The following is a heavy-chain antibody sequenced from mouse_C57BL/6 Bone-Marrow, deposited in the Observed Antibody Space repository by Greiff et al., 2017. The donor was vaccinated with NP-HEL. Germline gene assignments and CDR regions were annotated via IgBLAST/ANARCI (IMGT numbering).Heavy chain of an antibody. CDR2: IYPGSGNT. V-gene: IGHV1-66*01. J-gene: IGHJ4*01. Sequence: VKLQESGPELVKPGASVKISCKASGYSFTSYYIHWVKQRPGQGLEWIGWIYPGSGNTKYNEKFKGKAALPADTSYSTSYMQLSSLTSEDSAVYYCARPPYYYGSSYYAMDYWGQGTSVTVSS. CDR3: ARPPYYYGSSYYAMDY. D-gene: IGHD1-1*01. CDR1: GYSFTSYY.